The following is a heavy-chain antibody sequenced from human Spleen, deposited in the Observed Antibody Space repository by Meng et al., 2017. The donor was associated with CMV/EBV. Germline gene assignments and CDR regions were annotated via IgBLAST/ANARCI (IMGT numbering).Heavy chain of an antibody. V-gene: IGHV1-46*01. CDR1: GYTFTNYY. Sequence: ASVKVSCKASGYTFTNYYMHWVRQAPGQGLEWMGIINPSGGSTSYAQKFQGRVTMTRDTSTSTVYVDLSSLRSEDTAVYYCARGLTMVRGVSQLYYYYYGMDVWGQGTTVTVSS. J-gene: IGHJ6*02. D-gene: IGHD3-10*01. CDR3: ARGLTMVRGVSQLYYYYYGMDV. CDR2: INPSGGST.